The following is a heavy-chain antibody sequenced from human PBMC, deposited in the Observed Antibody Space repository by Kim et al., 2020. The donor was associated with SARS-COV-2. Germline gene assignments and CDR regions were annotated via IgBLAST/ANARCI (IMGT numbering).Heavy chain of an antibody. CDR3: ARSQLSWNGGYFDY. Sequence: ADTVKGRFTISSDNAKASLYLQMNSLRVEDTAVYYCARSQLSWNGGYFDYWGQGTLVSVSS. J-gene: IGHJ4*02. D-gene: IGHD1-1*01. V-gene: IGHV3-11*01.